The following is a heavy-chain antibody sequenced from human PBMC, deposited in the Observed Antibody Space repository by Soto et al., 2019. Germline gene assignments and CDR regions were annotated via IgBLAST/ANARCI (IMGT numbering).Heavy chain of an antibody. CDR2: IYYSGST. Sequence: PSETLSLTCAVSGYSISSSNWWGWIRQPPGKGLEWIGYIYYSGSTYYNPSLKSRVTMSVDTSKNQFSLKVNSVTAADTAVYYCARGGDYYPSSGYYISFDPWGQGTLVTVSS. CDR1: GYSISSSNW. J-gene: IGHJ5*02. CDR3: ARGGDYYPSSGYYISFDP. D-gene: IGHD3-22*01. V-gene: IGHV4-28*03.